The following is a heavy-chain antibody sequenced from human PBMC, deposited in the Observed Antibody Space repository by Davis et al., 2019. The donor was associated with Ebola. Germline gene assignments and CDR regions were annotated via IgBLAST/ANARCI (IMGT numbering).Heavy chain of an antibody. D-gene: IGHD1-26*01. Sequence: SETLSLTCAVHGGSLSGYFWTWIRQSPGKGLEWIGTISQSGSLTYYNSSLKSRVTILVDTSKNQFSLKLSSITAADTAVYYCVRHPVGLSDAFDLWGQGRLVAVSS. V-gene: IGHV4-34*01. CDR1: GGSLSGYF. J-gene: IGHJ3*01. CDR3: VRHPVGLSDAFDL. CDR2: ISQSGSLT.